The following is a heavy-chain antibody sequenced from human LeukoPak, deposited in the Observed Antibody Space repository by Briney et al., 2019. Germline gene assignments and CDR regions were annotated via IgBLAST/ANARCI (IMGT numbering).Heavy chain of an antibody. D-gene: IGHD6-19*01. CDR2: VKQDGSEK. J-gene: IGHJ3*02. Sequence: GGSLRLSCEVSEVTFRNNWISWVRQAPGKGLEWVANVKQDGSEKYYVESVKGRFTISRDNAKNPLYLQMNSLRAEDTAVYYCARAWWDSSGWYWSEGLFGAFDIWGQGTMVTVSS. CDR1: EVTFRNNW. V-gene: IGHV3-7*01. CDR3: ARAWWDSSGWYWSEGLFGAFDI.